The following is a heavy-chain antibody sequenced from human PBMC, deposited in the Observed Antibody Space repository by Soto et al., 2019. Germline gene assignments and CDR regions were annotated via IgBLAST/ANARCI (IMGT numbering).Heavy chain of an antibody. CDR3: ARWGSGYCSSTSCYDDAFDI. D-gene: IGHD2-2*01. J-gene: IGHJ3*02. Sequence: QVQLVQSGAEVKKPGSSVEISCKASGVTFSSYTISWVRQAPGQGLEWMGRIIPILGIANYAQKFQGRVTITADKSTSTAYMELSSLRSEDTAVYYCARWGSGYCSSTSCYDDAFDIWGQGTMVTVSS. V-gene: IGHV1-69*02. CDR1: GVTFSSYT. CDR2: IIPILGIA.